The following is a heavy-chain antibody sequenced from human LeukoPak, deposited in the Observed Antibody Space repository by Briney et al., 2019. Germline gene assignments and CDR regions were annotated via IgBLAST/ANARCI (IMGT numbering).Heavy chain of an antibody. CDR3: AKTPVLQSNGWYALDY. V-gene: IGHV3-30*02. Sequence: PGGSLRLSCAASGFTFNSYGAHWVRQAPGKGLEWVAFIRYDGSNKYYADSVEGRFPISRDNSKNTLYLQMNSLRPEDTSVYYWAKTPVLQSNGWYALDYWGQGTLVTVSS. D-gene: IGHD6-19*01. CDR1: GFTFNSYG. CDR2: IRYDGSNK. J-gene: IGHJ4*02.